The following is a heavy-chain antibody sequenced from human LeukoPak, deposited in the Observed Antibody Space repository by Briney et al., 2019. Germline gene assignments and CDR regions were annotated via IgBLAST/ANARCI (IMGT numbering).Heavy chain of an antibody. J-gene: IGHJ6*03. V-gene: IGHV4-34*01. Sequence: TSETLSLTCAVYGGSFSGYYWSWIRQPPGKGLEWIGEINHSGSTNYNPSLKSRVTISVDTSKNQFSLKLSSVTAADTAVYYCARAKRIVVVTASYYYYYYMDVWGKGTTVTISS. CDR3: ARAKRIVVVTASYYYYYYMDV. CDR1: GGSFSGYY. D-gene: IGHD2-21*02. CDR2: INHSGST.